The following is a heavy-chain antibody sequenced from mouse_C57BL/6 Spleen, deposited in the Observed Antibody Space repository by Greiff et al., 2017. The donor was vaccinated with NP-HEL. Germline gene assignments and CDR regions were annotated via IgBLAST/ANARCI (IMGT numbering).Heavy chain of an antibody. CDR3: ARFLITTVVARGYAMDY. CDR2: IYPGDGDT. J-gene: IGHJ4*01. CDR1: GYAFSSSW. Sequence: QVQLQQSGPELVKPGASVKISCKASGYAFSSSWMNWVKQRPGKGLEWIGRIYPGDGDTNYNGKFKGKAILTADKSSSTAYMQLSSLTSEDSAVYFCARFLITTVVARGYAMDYWGQGTSVTVSS. V-gene: IGHV1-82*01. D-gene: IGHD1-1*01.